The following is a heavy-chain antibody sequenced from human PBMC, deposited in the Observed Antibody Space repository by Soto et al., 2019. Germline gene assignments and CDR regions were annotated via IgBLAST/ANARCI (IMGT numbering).Heavy chain of an antibody. CDR3: ASDYSNYESFYGMDV. D-gene: IGHD4-4*01. J-gene: IGHJ6*02. Sequence: ASVKVSCKASGYTFTSYYMHWVRQAPGQGLEWMGIINPSGGSTSYAQKFQGRVTMTRDTSTSTVYMELSSLRSEDTAVYYCASDYSNYESFYGMDVWGQGTTVTVSS. V-gene: IGHV1-46*01. CDR1: GYTFTSYY. CDR2: INPSGGST.